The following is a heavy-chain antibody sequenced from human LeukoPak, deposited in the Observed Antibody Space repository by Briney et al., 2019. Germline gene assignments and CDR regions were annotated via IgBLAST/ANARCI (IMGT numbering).Heavy chain of an antibody. D-gene: IGHD3-16*01. Sequence: SETLSLTCTVSGGSISSYYWSWIRQPPGKGLEWIGYIYYSGSTNYNPSLKSRVTISLDTSKSQFSLRLTSVTAADTAVYYCARRGLYNWYFDLWGRGALVTVSS. CDR3: ARRGLYNWYFDL. V-gene: IGHV4-59*08. CDR2: IYYSGST. J-gene: IGHJ2*01. CDR1: GGSISSYY.